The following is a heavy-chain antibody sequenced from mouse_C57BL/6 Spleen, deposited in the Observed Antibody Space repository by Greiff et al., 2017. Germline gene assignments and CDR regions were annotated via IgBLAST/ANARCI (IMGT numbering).Heavy chain of an antibody. Sequence: QVQLKQPGAELVKPGASVKISCKASGYAFSSSWMNWVKQRPGKGLEWIGRIYPGDGDTNYNGKFKGKATLTADKSSSTAYMQLSSLTSEDSAVYFCARILYYAMDYWGQGTSVTVSS. J-gene: IGHJ4*01. CDR2: IYPGDGDT. V-gene: IGHV1-82*01. CDR1: GYAFSSSW. CDR3: ARILYYAMDY.